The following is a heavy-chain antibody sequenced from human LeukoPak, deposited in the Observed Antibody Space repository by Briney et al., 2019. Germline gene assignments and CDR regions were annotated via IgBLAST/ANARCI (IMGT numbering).Heavy chain of an antibody. CDR1: GGSFNGYY. CDR3: ARGYSSSWYFNWFDP. D-gene: IGHD6-13*01. V-gene: IGHV4-34*01. Sequence: SETLSLTCAVYGGSFNGYYWSWIRRPPGKGLEWIGEINHSGSTNYNPSLKSRVTISVDTSKNQFSLKLSSVTAPDTAVYYCARGYSSSWYFNWFDPWGQGTLVTVSS. CDR2: INHSGST. J-gene: IGHJ5*02.